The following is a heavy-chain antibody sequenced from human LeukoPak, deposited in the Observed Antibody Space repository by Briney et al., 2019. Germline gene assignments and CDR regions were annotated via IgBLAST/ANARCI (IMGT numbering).Heavy chain of an antibody. CDR2: IYYNGST. D-gene: IGHD3-10*01. J-gene: IGHJ4*02. CDR3: ARFGSNPYYFDY. CDR1: GGSISSYY. V-gene: IGHV4-59*08. Sequence: ASETLSLTCTVSGGSISSYYWSWIRQPPGKGLEWIGYIYYNGSTNYNPSLKSRVTISVDTSKNQFSLKLSSVTAADTAVYYCARFGSNPYYFDYWGQGTLVTVSS.